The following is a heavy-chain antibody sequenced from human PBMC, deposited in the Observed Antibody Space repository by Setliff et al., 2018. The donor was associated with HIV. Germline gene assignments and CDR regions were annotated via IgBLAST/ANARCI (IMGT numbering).Heavy chain of an antibody. CDR3: TAALQQQVVRWFDP. Sequence: GSLRLSCAASGFSFSNYHMHWIRQAPGRGLEWVGRIKSKTDGGTTDYAAPVKGRFTISRDDSKNTLYLQMNSLTTEDTAVYYCTAALQQQVVRWFDPWGQGTLVTVSS. CDR1: GFSFSNYH. J-gene: IGHJ5*02. D-gene: IGHD6-13*01. CDR2: IKSKTDGGTT. V-gene: IGHV3-15*01.